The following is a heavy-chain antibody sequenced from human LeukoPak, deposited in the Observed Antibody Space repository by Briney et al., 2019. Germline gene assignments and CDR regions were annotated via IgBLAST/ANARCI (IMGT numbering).Heavy chain of an antibody. CDR2: IYYSGST. Sequence: SETLSLTCTVSGGSISSYYWSWIRQPPGKGLEWIGYIYYSGSTNYNPSLKSRVTISVDTSKNQFSLKLSSVTAADTAMYYCARDRNYDFWSGPGWFDPWGQGTLVTVSS. D-gene: IGHD3-3*01. J-gene: IGHJ5*02. CDR3: ARDRNYDFWSGPGWFDP. CDR1: GGSISSYY. V-gene: IGHV4-59*01.